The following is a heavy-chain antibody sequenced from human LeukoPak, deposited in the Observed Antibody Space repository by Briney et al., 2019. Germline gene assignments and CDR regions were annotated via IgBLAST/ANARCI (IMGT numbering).Heavy chain of an antibody. CDR1: GYSISSGYY. CDR2: IYHSGST. D-gene: IGHD6-13*01. J-gene: IGHJ4*02. CDR3: AREDSSSWYS. Sequence: PSETLSLTCTVSGYSISSGYYWGWIRQPPGKGLEWIGSIYHSGSTYYNPSLKSQVTISVDTSKNQFSLKLSSVTAADTAVYYCAREDSSSWYSWGQGTLVTVSS. V-gene: IGHV4-38-2*02.